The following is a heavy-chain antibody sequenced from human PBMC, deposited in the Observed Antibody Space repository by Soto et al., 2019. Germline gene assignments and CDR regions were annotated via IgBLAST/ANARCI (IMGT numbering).Heavy chain of an antibody. CDR2: ISGSGGST. J-gene: IGHJ4*02. D-gene: IGHD3-16*02. CDR1: GFTFSSYA. V-gene: IGHV3-23*01. Sequence: EVQLLESGGGLVQPGGSLRLSCAASGFTFSSYAMSWVRQAPGKGLECVSAISGSGGSTYYPDSVKGRFTISRDNSKNSLYLQMNSLRAEDTAVYYCAKDPLPEGYFDYWGQGTLVTVSS. CDR3: AKDPLPEGYFDY.